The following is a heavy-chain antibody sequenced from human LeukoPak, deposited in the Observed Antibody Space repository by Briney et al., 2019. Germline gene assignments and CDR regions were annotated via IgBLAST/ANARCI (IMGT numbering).Heavy chain of an antibody. CDR1: GGSISGYY. D-gene: IGHD6-13*01. CDR2: IYSSGNT. J-gene: IGHJ4*02. V-gene: IGHV4-4*07. Sequence: SETLSLTCVVSGGSISGYYWNWIRQSAGKGLEWIGRIYSSGNTTYNPSLESRVSMSVETSKKQLSLRLSSVTAADTAVYYCARGVYIAAAQYGYWGQGTLVTVSS. CDR3: ARGVYIAAAQYGY.